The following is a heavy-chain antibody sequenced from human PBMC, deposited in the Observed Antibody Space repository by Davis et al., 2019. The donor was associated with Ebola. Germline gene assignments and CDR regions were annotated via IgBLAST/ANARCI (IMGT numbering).Heavy chain of an antibody. D-gene: IGHD2-15*01. V-gene: IGHV1-18*01. J-gene: IGHJ6*02. CDR3: ARGRIVVVVAARDYYYGMDV. CDR1: RYTFTSYG. CDR2: ISAYNGNT. Sequence: ASVKVSCKASRYTFTSYGISWVRQAPGQGLEWMGWISAYNGNTNYAQKLQGRVNMTTDTSTSTAYVELRSLRSDDTAVDYCARGRIVVVVAARDYYYGMDVWGQGTTVTVSS.